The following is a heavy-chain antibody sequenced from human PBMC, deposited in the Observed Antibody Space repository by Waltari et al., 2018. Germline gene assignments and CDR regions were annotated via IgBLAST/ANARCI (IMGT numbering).Heavy chain of an antibody. CDR1: GGSISSGSYY. Sequence: QVQLQESGPGLVKPSQTLSLTCTVSGGSISSGSYYWSWIRQPAGKGLEWIGRIYTSGGTNYNPALKSRVTISVDTSKNQFSLKLSSVTAADTAVYYCARGYCTNGVCYHFDYWGQGTLVTVSS. CDR3: ARGYCTNGVCYHFDY. CDR2: IYTSGGT. V-gene: IGHV4-61*02. J-gene: IGHJ4*02. D-gene: IGHD2-8*01.